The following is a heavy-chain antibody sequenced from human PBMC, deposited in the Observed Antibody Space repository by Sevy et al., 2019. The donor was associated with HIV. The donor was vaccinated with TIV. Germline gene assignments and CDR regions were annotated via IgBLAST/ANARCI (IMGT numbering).Heavy chain of an antibody. Sequence: ASVKVSFKASGYSFASYGISWVRQAPGQGLEWMGWVTPYHGNKKYAEKLQGRVSMTTDTSTSTGYMELRSLRSDDTAVYYCARCLGGLRPWEYNWFDPWGQGTLVTVSS. V-gene: IGHV1-18*01. J-gene: IGHJ5*02. CDR1: GYSFASYG. CDR2: VTPYHGNK. CDR3: ARCLGGLRPWEYNWFDP. D-gene: IGHD1-26*01.